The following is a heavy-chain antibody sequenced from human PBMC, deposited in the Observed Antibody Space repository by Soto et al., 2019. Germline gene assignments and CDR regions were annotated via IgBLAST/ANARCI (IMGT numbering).Heavy chain of an antibody. D-gene: IGHD6-13*01. CDR1: GFSFSDFA. CDR3: AKEQAAAATGDAFDV. CDR2: ITKSGDNT. Sequence: EVQLLESGGGLVQPGGSLRLSCTASGFSFSDFAMSWVRQAPGKGLEWVSTITKSGDNTYYADSVKGRVTISRDNSKNTLNLQVNSLSAEDTAIYFCAKEQAAAATGDAFDVWGQGTMVTVSP. J-gene: IGHJ3*01. V-gene: IGHV3-23*01.